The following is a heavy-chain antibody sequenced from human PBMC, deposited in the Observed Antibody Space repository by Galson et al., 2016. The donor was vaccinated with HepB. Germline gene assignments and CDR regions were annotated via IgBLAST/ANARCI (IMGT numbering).Heavy chain of an antibody. CDR3: GRWNEGLDY. J-gene: IGHJ4*02. CDR2: INYNGHA. Sequence: ETLSLTCTVSGDSLIHYYWGWIRQPPGKGLEWIGLINYNGHANYNLSLTSRLNMSVDTSNNQFSLTLSPVTAADTAVYYCGRWNEGLDYWGQGTLVTVSS. CDR1: GDSLIHYY. V-gene: IGHV4-59*01. D-gene: IGHD1-1*01.